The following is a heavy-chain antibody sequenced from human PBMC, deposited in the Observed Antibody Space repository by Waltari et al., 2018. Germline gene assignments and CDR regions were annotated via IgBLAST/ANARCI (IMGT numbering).Heavy chain of an antibody. V-gene: IGHV4-31*03. CDR1: CGSIRSGGYY. D-gene: IGHD4-17*01. Sequence: QVQLQESGPGLVKPSQTLSLTCTVSCGSIRSGGYYWSWIRQHPGKGLEWIGCIYYSGSTYYNPSLKRRVTISVDTSKNQFSQKLSSVTAADTAVYYCARVAYGDYLYYGMDVWGQGTTVTVSS. CDR3: ARVAYGDYLYYGMDV. CDR2: IYYSGST. J-gene: IGHJ6*02.